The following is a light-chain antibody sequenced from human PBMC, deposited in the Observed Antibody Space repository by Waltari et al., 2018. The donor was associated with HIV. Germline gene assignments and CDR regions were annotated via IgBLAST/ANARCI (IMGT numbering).Light chain of an antibody. V-gene: IGLV1-44*01. J-gene: IGLJ3*02. Sequence: QSVLTQPPSASGTPGQRVTLPCSGSSSNIRSNTVSWYQQLPGTAPKLLIYSNAQRPSGVPDRFSGSKSGTSASLAISGLQSEDEADYYCAAWDDSLNGWVFGGGTKLTVL. CDR2: SNA. CDR3: AAWDDSLNGWV. CDR1: SSNIRSNT.